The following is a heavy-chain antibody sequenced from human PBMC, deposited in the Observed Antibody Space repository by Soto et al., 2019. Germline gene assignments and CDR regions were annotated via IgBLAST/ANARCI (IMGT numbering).Heavy chain of an antibody. V-gene: IGHV3-23*01. CDR1: GFTLSTFA. CDR3: AKDDVSNDGLWLPKS. Sequence: HPGWSLRLSCAASGFTLSTFAMMWVRQAPGKGLEWVSGIVGSGGTYHADSVEGRFTISKDNSRNTLYLQMNSLRPEDTAVYYCAKDDVSNDGLWLPKSWGQGTLVTVSS. D-gene: IGHD5-12*01. CDR2: IVGSGGT. J-gene: IGHJ5*02.